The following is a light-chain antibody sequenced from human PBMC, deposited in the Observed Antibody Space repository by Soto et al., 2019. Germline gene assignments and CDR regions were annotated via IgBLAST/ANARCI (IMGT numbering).Light chain of an antibody. CDR3: QSYDGSLAGVL. CDR1: SSNIGANYD. Sequence: QPVLTQPPSVSGAPGQRVTISCSGSSSNIGANYDVHWYEQFAGRAPKLLIFADSSRPSGVPDRFSGSKSGSSASLAISGLQVEDEADYYCQSYDGSLAGVLFGGGTKLTVL. V-gene: IGLV1-40*01. CDR2: ADS. J-gene: IGLJ2*01.